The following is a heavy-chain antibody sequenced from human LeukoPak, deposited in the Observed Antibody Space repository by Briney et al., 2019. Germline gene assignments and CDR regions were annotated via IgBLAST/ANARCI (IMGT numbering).Heavy chain of an antibody. CDR2: MSNDGSNK. D-gene: IGHD2-2*02. Sequence: GGSLRLSCAASGFTFSTYPIHWVRQAPGKGLEWVAFMSNDGSNKFYADSVKGRFTISRDNSKNTLYLQMNSLRAEDTAVYYCAKDHCSSTSCYMGDYWGQGTLVTVSS. J-gene: IGHJ4*02. CDR1: GFTFSTYP. V-gene: IGHV3-30-3*01. CDR3: AKDHCSSTSCYMGDY.